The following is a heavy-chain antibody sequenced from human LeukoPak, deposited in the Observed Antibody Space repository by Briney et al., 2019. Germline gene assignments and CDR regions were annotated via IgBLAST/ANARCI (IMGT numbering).Heavy chain of an antibody. CDR2: IASNTDGGTT. Sequence: PGGSLRLSCVASGFTFSSYAMSWVRQTPGKGLEWVGRIASNTDGGTTDYAAPVKGRFTISRDDSKNALYPQMNSLKTEDTALYYCTTRTTTTIYWGQGTLVTVSS. CDR3: TTRTTTTIY. D-gene: IGHD1-7*01. J-gene: IGHJ4*02. CDR1: GFTFSSYA. V-gene: IGHV3-15*04.